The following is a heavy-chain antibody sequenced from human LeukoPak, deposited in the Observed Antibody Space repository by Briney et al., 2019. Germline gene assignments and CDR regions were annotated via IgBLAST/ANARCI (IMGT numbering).Heavy chain of an antibody. D-gene: IGHD6-19*01. V-gene: IGHV4-59*08. CDR3: ARHGTGWPPHYFHY. Sequence: SETLSLTCTVSGGSISSHYWSWIRQPPGKGLEWIGCMYNSGSTKYNPSFESRVTISADMSKSQLSLKLSSVTAADTAVYYCARHGTGWPPHYFHYWGQGTLVTVSS. CDR2: MYNSGST. J-gene: IGHJ4*02. CDR1: GGSISSHY.